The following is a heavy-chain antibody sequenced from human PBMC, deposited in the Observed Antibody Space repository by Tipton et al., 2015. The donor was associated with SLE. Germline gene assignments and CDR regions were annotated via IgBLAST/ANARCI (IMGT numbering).Heavy chain of an antibody. CDR1: GGSISISPYY. CDR2: IYSSGST. D-gene: IGHD2-8*01. V-gene: IGHV4-39*07. Sequence: TLSLTCTVSGGSISISPYYWGWIRQPPGKGLEWIGSIYSSGSTNYSPSLKSRVTISVDTSKNQFSLKLSSVTAADTAVYYCAKGGEVYAVPHWLDPWGQGTLVTVSS. CDR3: AKGGEVYAVPHWLDP. J-gene: IGHJ5*02.